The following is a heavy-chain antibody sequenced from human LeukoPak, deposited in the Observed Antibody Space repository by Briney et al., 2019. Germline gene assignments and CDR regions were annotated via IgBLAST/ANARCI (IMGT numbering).Heavy chain of an antibody. CDR3: ATRFYDSSGYYGGFDY. Sequence: ASVTVSCKVSGSTLTELSMHWVRQAPGKGLEWMGGFDPEDGETIYAQKFQGRVTMTEDTSTDTAYMELSSLRSEDTAVYYCATRFYDSSGYYGGFDYWGQGTLVTVSS. D-gene: IGHD3-22*01. V-gene: IGHV1-24*01. CDR1: GSTLTELS. J-gene: IGHJ4*02. CDR2: FDPEDGET.